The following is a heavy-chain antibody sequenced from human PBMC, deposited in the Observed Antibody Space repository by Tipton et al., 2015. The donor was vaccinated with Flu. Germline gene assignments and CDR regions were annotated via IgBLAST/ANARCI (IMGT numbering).Heavy chain of an antibody. CDR3: AKVIPELVAGLDY. D-gene: IGHD6-19*01. J-gene: IGHJ4*02. Sequence: SLRLSCAASGLTFSRYAMTWVRQAPGKGLEWVSAISGGGAIRYFADSVKGRFTVSRDNSKNMLYLQMNSLRPEDTAIYYCAKVIPELVAGLDYWGQGTLVSVPS. CDR1: GLTFSRYA. CDR2: ISGGGAIR. V-gene: IGHV3-23*01.